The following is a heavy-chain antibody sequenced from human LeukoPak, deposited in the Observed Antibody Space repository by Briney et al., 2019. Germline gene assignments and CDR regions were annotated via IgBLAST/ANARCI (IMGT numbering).Heavy chain of an antibody. Sequence: SETLSLTCAVYGGSFGGYYWSWIRQPPGMGLEWIGEINQDGVTNYNPSLKSRVTISIDTSQNQFSLKVTSVTAADTAVYYCARGAGKKWEFGGQGTLVTVSS. D-gene: IGHD1-26*01. CDR1: GGSFGGYY. CDR2: INQDGVT. CDR3: ARGAGKKWEF. J-gene: IGHJ4*02. V-gene: IGHV4-34*01.